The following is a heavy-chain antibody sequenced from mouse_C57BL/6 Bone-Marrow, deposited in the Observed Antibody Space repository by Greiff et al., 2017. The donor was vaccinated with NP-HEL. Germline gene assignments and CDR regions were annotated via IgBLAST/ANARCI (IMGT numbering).Heavy chain of an antibody. J-gene: IGHJ3*01. Sequence: EVKVVESGGDLMKPGGSLKLSCAASGFTFSSYGMSWVRQTPDKRLEWVATISSGGSYTYYPDSVKGRFTISRDNAKNTLYLQMSSLKSEDTAMYYCARQGVSAWFAYWGQGTLVTVSA. CDR1: GFTFSSYG. V-gene: IGHV5-6*01. CDR3: ARQGVSAWFAY. CDR2: ISSGGSYT.